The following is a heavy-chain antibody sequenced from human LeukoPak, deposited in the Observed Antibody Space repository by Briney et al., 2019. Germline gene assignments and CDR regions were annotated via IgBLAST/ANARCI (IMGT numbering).Heavy chain of an antibody. D-gene: IGHD3-22*01. Sequence: SETLSLTCTVSGGSISSGGYYWGWIRQPPGKGLEWFGYIYYSGSTYYNPSLKSRVTISVDTSKNQFSRKLSSVTAADTAVYYCARVLKGAGYYDSSGYYHSYAFDIWGQGTMVTVSS. CDR3: ARVLKGAGYYDSSGYYHSYAFDI. CDR1: GGSISSGGYY. J-gene: IGHJ3*02. CDR2: IYYSGST. V-gene: IGHV4-30-4*01.